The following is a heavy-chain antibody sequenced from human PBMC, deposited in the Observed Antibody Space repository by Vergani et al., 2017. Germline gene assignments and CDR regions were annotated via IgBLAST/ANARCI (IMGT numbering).Heavy chain of an antibody. CDR3: AKRREQLAHYYYYGMDV. D-gene: IGHD1-26*01. J-gene: IGHJ6*02. CDR1: GFTVSSNY. V-gene: IGHV3-66*04. CDR2: IYSGGST. Sequence: EVQLVESGGGLVQPGGSLRLSCAASGFTVSSNYMSWVRQAPGKGLEWVSVIYSGGSTYYADSVKGRFTISRDNSKNTLYLQMNSLRAEDTAVYYCAKRREQLAHYYYYGMDVWGQGTTVTVSS.